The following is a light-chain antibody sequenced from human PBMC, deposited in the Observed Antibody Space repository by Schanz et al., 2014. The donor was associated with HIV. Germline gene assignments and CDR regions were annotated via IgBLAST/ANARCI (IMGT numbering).Light chain of an antibody. V-gene: IGKV3-20*01. CDR2: GAS. CDR1: QSIGSN. J-gene: IGKJ1*01. CDR3: QQYGNSPPT. Sequence: EMVMTQSPATLSASPGERATLSCRASQSIGSNLAWYQQKPGQAPRLLIYGASSRATGIPDRFSGSGSGTDFTLTISRLEPEDFAVYYCQQYGNSPPTCGQGTKVEIK.